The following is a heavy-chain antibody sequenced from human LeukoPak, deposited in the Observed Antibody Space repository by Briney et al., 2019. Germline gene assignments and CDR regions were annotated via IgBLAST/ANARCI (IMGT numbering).Heavy chain of an antibody. D-gene: IGHD5-24*01. CDR2: MNPNRGNT. J-gene: IGHJ4*02. CDR1: GYTFTSYG. CDR3: AREMATKAYVIDY. V-gene: IGHV1-8*01. Sequence: GASVKVSCKASGYTFTSYGINLVRQATGQGLELMGWMNPNRGNTGYAQKFQGRVTMTRNTSISTAYMELSSLRSEDTAVYYCAREMATKAYVIDYWGQGTLVTVSS.